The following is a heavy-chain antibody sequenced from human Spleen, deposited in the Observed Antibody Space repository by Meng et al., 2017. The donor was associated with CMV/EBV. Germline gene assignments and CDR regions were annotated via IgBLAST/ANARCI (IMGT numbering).Heavy chain of an antibody. CDR1: GFTFSSYG. Sequence: GESLKISCTASGFTFSSYGMHWIRQAPGKGLEWVTFVGFDGSNKYYADSVKGRFTISRDNSKNTLYLQMNSLRAEDTAVYYCARSFDYWGQGTLVTVSS. CDR2: VGFDGSNK. V-gene: IGHV3-30*02. CDR3: ARSFDY. J-gene: IGHJ4*02.